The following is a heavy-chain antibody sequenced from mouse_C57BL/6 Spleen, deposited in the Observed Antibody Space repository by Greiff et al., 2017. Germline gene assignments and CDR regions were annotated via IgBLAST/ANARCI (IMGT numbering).Heavy chain of an antibody. V-gene: IGHV5-9*01. J-gene: IGHJ1*03. CDR1: GFTFSSYT. CDR2: ISGGGGNT. D-gene: IGHD2-10*01. Sequence: EVKLQESGGGLVKPGGSLKLSCAASGFTFSSYTMSWVRQTPEKRLEWVATISGGGGNTYYPDSVKGRFTISRDNAKNTLYLQMSSLRSEDTALYDGARLLPGSYFDVWGTGTTVTVSS. CDR3: ARLLPGSYFDV.